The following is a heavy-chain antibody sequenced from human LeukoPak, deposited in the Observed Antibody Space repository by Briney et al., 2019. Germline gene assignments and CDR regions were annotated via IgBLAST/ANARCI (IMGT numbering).Heavy chain of an antibody. CDR1: GGSISSYY. Sequence: SETLSLTCTVSGGSISSYYWSWIRQPPGKGLEWIGYISCSGGTNSNPSLKSRVTISLDTSKNQFSLKLSSVTAADTAVYYCAGHHPRNTVDFWGQGTLVTVSS. J-gene: IGHJ4*02. CDR2: ISCSGGT. V-gene: IGHV4-59*08. D-gene: IGHD2/OR15-2a*01. CDR3: AGHHPRNTVDF.